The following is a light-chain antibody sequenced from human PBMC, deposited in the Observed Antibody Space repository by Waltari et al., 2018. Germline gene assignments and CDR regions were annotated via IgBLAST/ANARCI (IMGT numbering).Light chain of an antibody. Sequence: QSALTQPRSVSGSPGQSVTISCTGTSSDVGGYNVVSWYQQHPGKAPKPMIYDVSKRPSGVPDRFSGSKSGNTASLTISGLQAEDEADYYCCSYAGSYIWVFGGGTKLTVL. CDR3: CSYAGSYIWV. CDR1: SSDVGGYNV. J-gene: IGLJ3*02. CDR2: DVS. V-gene: IGLV2-11*01.